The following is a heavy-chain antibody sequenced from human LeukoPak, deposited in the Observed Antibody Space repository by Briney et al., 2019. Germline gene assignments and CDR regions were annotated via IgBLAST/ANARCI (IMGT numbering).Heavy chain of an antibody. CDR3: AREGPRREFGKLIVGFRGWLDP. J-gene: IGHJ5*02. CDR1: GGSISSYY. Sequence: SETLSLTCTVSGGSISSYYWSWIRQPAGKGLEWIGRIYTSGSTNYNPSLKSRVTISVDTSKNQFSLKLNSVTAADTAVYYCAREGPRREFGKLIVGFRGWLDPWGQGTLVTVSS. V-gene: IGHV4-4*07. CDR2: IYTSGST. D-gene: IGHD3-16*02.